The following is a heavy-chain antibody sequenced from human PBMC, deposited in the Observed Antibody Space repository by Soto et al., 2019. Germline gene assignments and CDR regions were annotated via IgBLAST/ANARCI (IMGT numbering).Heavy chain of an antibody. CDR3: ARGLPAGIKGTWFDT. J-gene: IGHJ5*02. CDR1: GFTYSSYA. V-gene: IGHV3-23*01. CDR2: ITVSPTGT. Sequence: EVQLLESGGGLVQPGGSLRLSCAASGFTYSSYAMSWVRQSPGKGLEWVAGITVSPTGTDYADSVKGRFTISRDNSKNALYLQMNSLRADDTAVYYCARGLPAGIKGTWFDTWGQGNPVTVSS. D-gene: IGHD2-2*01.